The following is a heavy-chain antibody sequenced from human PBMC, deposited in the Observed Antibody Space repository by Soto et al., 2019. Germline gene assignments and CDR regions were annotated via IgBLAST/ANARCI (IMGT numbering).Heavy chain of an antibody. CDR2: IWYDGSNK. V-gene: IGHV3-33*01. CDR1: GFTFSSYG. Sequence: QVQLVESGGGVVQPGRSLRLSCAASGFTFSSYGMHWVREAPGKGLEWVAVIWYDGSNKYYADSVKGRFTISRDNSKNTLYLQMNSLRAEDTAVYYCAREMGSSGYWGQGTLVTVSS. CDR3: AREMGSSGY. D-gene: IGHD6-19*01. J-gene: IGHJ4*02.